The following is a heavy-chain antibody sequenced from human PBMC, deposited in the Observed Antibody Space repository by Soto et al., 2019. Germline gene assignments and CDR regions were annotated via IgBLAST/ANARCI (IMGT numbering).Heavy chain of an antibody. CDR1: GFTFSSYA. Sequence: QVQLVESGGGVVQPGRSLRLSCAASGFTFSSYAMHWVRQAPGKGLEWVAVISYDGSNKYYADSVKGRFTISRDNSKNTLDLQMNSLRGEEMAVYYCARTPGIAVAGGGMDVWGQGTTVTVSS. D-gene: IGHD6-19*01. CDR3: ARTPGIAVAGGGMDV. V-gene: IGHV3-30-3*01. CDR2: ISYDGSNK. J-gene: IGHJ6*02.